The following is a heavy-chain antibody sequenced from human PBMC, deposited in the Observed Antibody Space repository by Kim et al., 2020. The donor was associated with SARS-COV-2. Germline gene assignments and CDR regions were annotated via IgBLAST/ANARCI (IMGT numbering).Heavy chain of an antibody. D-gene: IGHD3-3*01. V-gene: IGHV3-53*01. CDR3: ASFGVVRYYGMDV. Sequence: ANSVKGRFTISRDNAKTTLYLKMNSLRAEDTAVYYCASFGVVRYYGMDVWGQGTTVTVSS. J-gene: IGHJ6*02.